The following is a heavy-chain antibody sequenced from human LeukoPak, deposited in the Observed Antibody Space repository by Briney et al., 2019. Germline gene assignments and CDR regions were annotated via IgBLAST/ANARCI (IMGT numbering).Heavy chain of an antibody. CDR3: ATYRQVLLPFES. J-gene: IGHJ4*02. D-gene: IGHD2-8*02. V-gene: IGHV3-23*01. CDR2: IFPSGGEI. Sequence: GGSLRLSCAASGFTFSTFAMIWVRQPPGKGLDGVSSIFPSGGEIHYADSVRGRVTISRDNSKSTLSLQMNSLRAEDTAIYYCATYRQVLLPFESWGQGTLVTVSS. CDR1: GFTFSTFA.